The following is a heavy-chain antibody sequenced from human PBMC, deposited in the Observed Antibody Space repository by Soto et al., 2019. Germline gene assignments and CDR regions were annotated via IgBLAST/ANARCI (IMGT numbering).Heavy chain of an antibody. CDR2: MNPNSGNT. D-gene: IGHD2-8*01. V-gene: IGHV1-8*01. CDR3: GRVRVYCTNGVCYREFDY. Sequence: QVQLVQSGAEVKKPGASVKVSCKASGYTFTSYDINWVRQATGQGLEWMGWMNPNSGNTGYAQKFQGRVTMTRNTAISTDYMEMSSLRSEDTAVYYCGRVRVYCTNGVCYREFDYWGQGTMVTVSS. CDR1: GYTFTSYD. J-gene: IGHJ4*02.